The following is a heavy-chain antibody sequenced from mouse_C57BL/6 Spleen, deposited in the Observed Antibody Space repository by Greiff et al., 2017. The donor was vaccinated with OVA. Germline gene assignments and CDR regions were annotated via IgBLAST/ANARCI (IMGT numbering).Heavy chain of an antibody. V-gene: IGHV6-3*01. CDR1: GFTFSNYW. CDR2: IRLKSDNYAT. CDR3: TDDSWFAY. D-gene: IGHD2-3*01. Sequence: EVKVEESGGGLVQPGGSMKLSCVASGFTFSNYWMNWVRQSPEKGLEWVAQIRLKSDNYATHYAESVKGRFTISRDDSKSSVYLQMNNLRAEDTGIYYCTDDSWFAYCGQGTLVTVSA. J-gene: IGHJ3*01.